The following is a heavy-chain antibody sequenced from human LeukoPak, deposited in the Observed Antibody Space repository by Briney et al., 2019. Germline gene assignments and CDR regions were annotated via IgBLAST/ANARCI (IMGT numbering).Heavy chain of an antibody. D-gene: IGHD3-10*01. J-gene: IGHJ6*03. CDR1: GGTFSSYA. CDR2: IIPIFGTA. CDR3: ARDGITMVRGVMSYYYYMDV. V-gene: IGHV1-69*01. Sequence: GCSAKVSCKASGGTFSSYAISWVRQAPGQGLEWMGGIIPIFGTANYAQKFQGRVTITADESTSTAYMELSSLRSEDTAVYYCARDGITMVRGVMSYYYYMDVWGKGTTVTVSS.